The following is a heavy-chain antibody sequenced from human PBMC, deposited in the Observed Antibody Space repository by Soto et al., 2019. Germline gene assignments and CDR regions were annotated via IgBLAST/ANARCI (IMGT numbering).Heavy chain of an antibody. Sequence: EVELLESGGGLVQPGGSLRLSCAASGFTFSLYAMSWVRQAPGKGLEWVSHISGSDGGTYYADSVKGRFTISRDNSKSTLYLQMNSLRAEDSAVYYCARDQELPEYWGQGTLVTVSS. CDR3: ARDQELPEY. D-gene: IGHD6-13*01. J-gene: IGHJ4*02. CDR2: ISGSDGGT. CDR1: GFTFSLYA. V-gene: IGHV3-23*01.